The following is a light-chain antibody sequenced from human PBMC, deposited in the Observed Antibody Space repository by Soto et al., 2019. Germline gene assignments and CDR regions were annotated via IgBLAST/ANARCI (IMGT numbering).Light chain of an antibody. J-gene: IGKJ1*01. V-gene: IGKV1-13*02. Sequence: AIQLTQSPSSLSASVGDRVTITCRASQGISSWLAWYQQKPGKAPNLLIYAASNLESGVPSRFSGSGSGTEFTLTINSLQPDDFATYYCQHYSAYPWTFGQGTKVDI. CDR2: AAS. CDR3: QHYSAYPWT. CDR1: QGISSW.